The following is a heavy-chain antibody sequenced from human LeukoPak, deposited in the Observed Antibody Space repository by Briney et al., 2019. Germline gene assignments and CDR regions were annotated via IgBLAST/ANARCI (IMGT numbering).Heavy chain of an antibody. CDR3: TRGRISCNNVRCHRGWFDP. J-gene: IGHJ5*02. Sequence: PGGSLRLSCAASGFNLRAYAMNWVRQAPGKEPEWVSFISGSGNYIYSADSVQGRFTISRDNAQNLLFLQMNSLRAEDAAVYYCTRGRISCNNVRCHRGWFDPWGQGTLVTVSS. V-gene: IGHV3-21*01. D-gene: IGHD2-8*01. CDR2: ISGSGNYI. CDR1: GFNLRAYA.